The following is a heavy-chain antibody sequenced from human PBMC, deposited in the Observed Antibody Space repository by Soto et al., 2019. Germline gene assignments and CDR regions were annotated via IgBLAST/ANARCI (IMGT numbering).Heavy chain of an antibody. CDR3: ARGYYYDTSGYYSAFDI. J-gene: IGHJ3*02. V-gene: IGHV4-59*01. Sequence: SETLSLTCTVSGGSISSDYWSWIRQPPGKGLEWVGYVYYNGGTKYNPSLKSRVTISVDTSNNQFSLKLTSVTAADTAVYYCARGYYYDTSGYYSAFDIWGQGTMVTVSS. D-gene: IGHD3-22*01. CDR2: VYYNGGT. CDR1: GGSISSDY.